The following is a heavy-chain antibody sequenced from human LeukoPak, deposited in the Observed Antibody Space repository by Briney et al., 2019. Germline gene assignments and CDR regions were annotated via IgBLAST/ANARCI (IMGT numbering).Heavy chain of an antibody. V-gene: IGHV3-30-3*01. CDR2: ISYDGSNK. CDR3: ARGSLGIGGGYFFDY. D-gene: IGHD7-27*01. CDR1: GFTFSSYA. Sequence: GRSLRLSCAASGFTFSSYAMHWVRQAPGKGLEWVAVISYDGSNKYYADSVKGRFTISRDNSKNTLYLQMNSLRAEDTAVYYCARGSLGIGGGYFFDYWGQGTLVTVSS. J-gene: IGHJ4*02.